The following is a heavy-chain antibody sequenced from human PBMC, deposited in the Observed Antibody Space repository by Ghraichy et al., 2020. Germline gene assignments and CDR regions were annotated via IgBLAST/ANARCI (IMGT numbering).Heavy chain of an antibody. CDR2: ISSNGGST. Sequence: GGSLRLSCAASGFTFSSYAMHWVRQAPGKGLEYVSAISSNGGSTYYADSVKGRFTISRDNSKNTLYLQMGSLRAEDMAVYYCAREISSGWYSWFDPWGHGTLVTVSS. CDR3: AREISSGWYSWFDP. D-gene: IGHD6-19*01. V-gene: IGHV3-64*02. J-gene: IGHJ5*02. CDR1: GFTFSSYA.